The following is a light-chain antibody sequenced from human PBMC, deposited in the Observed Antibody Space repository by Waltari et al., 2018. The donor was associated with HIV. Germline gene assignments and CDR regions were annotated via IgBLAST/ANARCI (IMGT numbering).Light chain of an antibody. V-gene: IGLV1-40*01. CDR3: QSFDSSLGGWV. J-gene: IGLJ3*02. CDR2: GNR. Sequence: QSVLTQPPSVSGAPGQRVTIPCPGSSSHIGAPSDVHWYQQFPGTAPKLLIYGNRNRPSGVPDRFSGSRSGTSSSLAISGLQAEDEAHYYCQSFDSSLGGWVFGGGTKLTVL. CDR1: SSHIGAPSD.